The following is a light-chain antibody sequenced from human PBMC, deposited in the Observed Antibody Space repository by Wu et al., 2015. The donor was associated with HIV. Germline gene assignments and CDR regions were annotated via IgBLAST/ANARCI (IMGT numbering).Light chain of an antibody. CDR3: QQSYSTLT. Sequence: IQMTQSPSSLSASIGDRVTITCRASQGIRNDLGWYQQKPGKAPKLLIYAASSLQSGVPSRFSGSGSGTDFTLTISSLQPEDFATYYCQQSYSTLTFGGGTKVEIK. J-gene: IGKJ4*01. CDR2: AAS. V-gene: IGKV1-39*01. CDR1: QGIRND.